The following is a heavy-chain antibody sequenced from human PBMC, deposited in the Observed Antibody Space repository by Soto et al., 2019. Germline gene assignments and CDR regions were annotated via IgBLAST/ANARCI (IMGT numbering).Heavy chain of an antibody. CDR3: ARGLSEEQLLWYGLDV. Sequence: QVQLVQSGAEVKKPGASVKVSCKPSGYTFTSYGISWVRQAPGQWLEWMGWISAYNGNPNYARKLQCRITMTTDTSTSTASMALSSLRSADTAVYYCARGLSEEQLLWYGLDVGGKGTEVTVSS. J-gene: IGHJ6*04. CDR1: GYTFTSYG. V-gene: IGHV1-18*01. D-gene: IGHD2-2*01. CDR2: ISAYNGNP.